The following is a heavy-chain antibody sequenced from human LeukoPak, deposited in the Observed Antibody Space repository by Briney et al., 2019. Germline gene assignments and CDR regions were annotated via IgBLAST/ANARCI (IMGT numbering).Heavy chain of an antibody. D-gene: IGHD4-23*01. V-gene: IGHV3-23*01. CDR1: GFTFSSYA. CDR2: IIGSGGST. J-gene: IGHJ4*02. CDR3: AITPQRARIITPFDY. Sequence: GGSLRLSCAASGFTFSSYAMSWVRQAPGKGLEWVSAIIGSGGSTYYADSVKGRFTISRDNSKHTLYLQMNSLRAEDTAVYYCAITPQRARIITPFDYWGQGTLVTVSS.